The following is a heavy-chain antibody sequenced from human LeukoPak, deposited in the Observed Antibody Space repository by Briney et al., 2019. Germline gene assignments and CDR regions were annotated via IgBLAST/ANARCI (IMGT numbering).Heavy chain of an antibody. Sequence: GASVKVSCKASGYTFTGYYMHWVRQAPGQGLEWMGRINPNSGGTNYAQKFQGRVTMTRDTSISTAYMELSRLRFDDTAVYYCARAFYGSGSYSDWFGPWGQGTLVTVSS. J-gene: IGHJ5*02. V-gene: IGHV1-2*06. CDR2: INPNSGGT. CDR3: ARAFYGSGSYSDWFGP. CDR1: GYTFTGYY. D-gene: IGHD3-10*01.